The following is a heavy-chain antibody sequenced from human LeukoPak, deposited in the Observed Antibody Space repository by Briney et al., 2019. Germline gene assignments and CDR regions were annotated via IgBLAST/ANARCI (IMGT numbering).Heavy chain of an antibody. CDR1: GDSISSGDYY. J-gene: IGHJ6*03. Sequence: PSETLSLTCTVSGDSISSGDYYWSWIRQPPGKGLEWIGYIYYSGSTNYNPSLKSRVTISVDTSKNQFSLKLSSVTAADTAVYYCARAWFGELSSSYYYYYMDVWGKGTTVTISS. CDR3: ARAWFGELSSSYYYYYMDV. V-gene: IGHV4-61*08. CDR2: IYYSGST. D-gene: IGHD3-10*01.